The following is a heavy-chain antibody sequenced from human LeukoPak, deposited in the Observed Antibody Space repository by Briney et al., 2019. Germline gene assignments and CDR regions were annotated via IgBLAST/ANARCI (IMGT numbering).Heavy chain of an antibody. Sequence: TSETLSLTCTVSGGSISSYYWSWIRQPPGKGLEWIGYIYYSGSTYYYNPSLKSRVTMSVDTSKNQFSLKLSSVTAADTAVYYCARQYYYDGSGPFQHWGQGTLVTVSS. D-gene: IGHD3-22*01. J-gene: IGHJ1*01. CDR1: GGSISSYY. CDR2: IYYSGSTY. V-gene: IGHV4-59*08. CDR3: ARQYYYDGSGPFQH.